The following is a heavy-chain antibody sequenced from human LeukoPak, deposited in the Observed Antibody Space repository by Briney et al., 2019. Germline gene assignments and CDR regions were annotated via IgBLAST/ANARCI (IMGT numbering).Heavy chain of an antibody. CDR1: GFTFSSYA. D-gene: IGHD3-9*01. V-gene: IGHV3-23*01. CDR3: TKLYDILTNFDY. CDR2: ISGSGGST. J-gene: IGHJ4*02. Sequence: GGSLRLSCAASGFTFSSYAMSWVRQAPGKGLEWVSAISGSGGSTYYADSVKGRFTISRDNSKNTLYLQMNSLRAEDTAVYYCTKLYDILTNFDYWGQGTLVTVSS.